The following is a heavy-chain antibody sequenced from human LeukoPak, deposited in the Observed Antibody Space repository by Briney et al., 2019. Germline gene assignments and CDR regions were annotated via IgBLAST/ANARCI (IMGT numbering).Heavy chain of an antibody. CDR1: GYSFTSYW. D-gene: IGHD2-15*01. CDR3: ARAAVVVVAATFSVDYYMDV. V-gene: IGHV5-51*01. Sequence: GESLKISCKGSGYSFTSYWIGWVRQMPGKGLEWVGIIYPGDSDTRYSPSFQGQVTISADKSISTAYLQWSSLKASDTAMYYCARAAVVVVAATFSVDYYMDVWGKGTTVTVSS. CDR2: IYPGDSDT. J-gene: IGHJ6*03.